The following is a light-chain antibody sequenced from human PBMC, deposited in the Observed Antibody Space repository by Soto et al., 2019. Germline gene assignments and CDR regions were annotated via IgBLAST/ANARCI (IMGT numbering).Light chain of an antibody. CDR1: QSVTSTY. J-gene: IGKJ3*01. CDR2: GAS. Sequence: DIVLTQSPGTLSLSPGERATLSCRASQSVTSTYLAWYKQKPGQSPRLLISGASSRATGIPDRFSGSGSGTDFTLTISRLELEDFAVYYCQHYGSSPPFSFGPGPEVDI. V-gene: IGKV3-20*01. CDR3: QHYGSSPPFS.